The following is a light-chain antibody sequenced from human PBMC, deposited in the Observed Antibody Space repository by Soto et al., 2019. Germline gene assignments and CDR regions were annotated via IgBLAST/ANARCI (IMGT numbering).Light chain of an antibody. V-gene: IGKV3-15*01. CDR2: GAS. Sequence: EIVTTQSPGTLSVSTGERATLSCRASQSVSSNLAWYQKKPGQAPRLLIYGASTRATGIPDRFSGSGSGTEFTLTISSLQAEDVAVYYCQQYNRSPLTFGGGTKVDIK. CDR1: QSVSSN. CDR3: QQYNRSPLT. J-gene: IGKJ4*02.